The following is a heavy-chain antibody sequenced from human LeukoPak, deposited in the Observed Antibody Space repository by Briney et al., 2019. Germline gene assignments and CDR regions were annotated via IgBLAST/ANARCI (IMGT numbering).Heavy chain of an antibody. CDR2: ISGSGGST. D-gene: IGHD3-22*01. CDR3: AERGGAYYYDSSGYYHPSDYYFDY. V-gene: IGHV3-23*01. CDR1: GFTFSSYG. Sequence: GGSLRLSCAASGFTFSSYGMSWVRQAPGKGLEWVSAISGSGGSTYYADSVKGRFTISRDNSKNTLYLQMNSLRAEDTAVYYCAERGGAYYYDSSGYYHPSDYYFDYWGQGTLVTVSS. J-gene: IGHJ4*02.